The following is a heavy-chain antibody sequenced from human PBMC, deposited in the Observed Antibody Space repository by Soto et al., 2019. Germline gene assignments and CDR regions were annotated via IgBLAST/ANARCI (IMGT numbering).Heavy chain of an antibody. J-gene: IGHJ6*02. CDR1: GFTFTSSA. CDR3: AVPRGYYYYGMDV. V-gene: IGHV1-58*01. Sequence: VKVSFKASGFTFTSSAVQWVRQARGQRLEWIGWIVVGSGNTNYAQKFQERVTITRDMSTSTAYMELSSLRSEDTAVYYCAVPRGYYYYGMDVWGQGTMVTVSS. D-gene: IGHD3-16*01. CDR2: IVVGSGNT.